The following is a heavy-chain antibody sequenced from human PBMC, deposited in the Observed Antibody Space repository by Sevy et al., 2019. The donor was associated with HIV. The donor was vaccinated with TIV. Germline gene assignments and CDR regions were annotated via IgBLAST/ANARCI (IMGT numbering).Heavy chain of an antibody. CDR2: ISDDGSKT. CDR3: ARGRVTSHYFDY. J-gene: IGHJ4*02. V-gene: IGHV3-30*04. CDR1: GFTFIDYA. D-gene: IGHD2-21*02. Sequence: GGSLRLSCADSGFTFIDYAMHWVRQAPGKGLEWVALISDDGSKTYYADSVNGRFTISRDNSKNTLYLQMNSLRADDTAVYYCARGRVTSHYFDYWGQGTLVTVSS.